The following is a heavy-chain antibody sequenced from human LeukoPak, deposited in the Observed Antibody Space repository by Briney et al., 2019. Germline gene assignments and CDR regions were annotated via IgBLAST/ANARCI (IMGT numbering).Heavy chain of an antibody. D-gene: IGHD4-11*01. CDR2: INHSGST. CDR3: ARCRRDYSRGNWFDP. CDR1: GGSFSGFH. Sequence: SETLSLTCAVYGGSFSGFHWSWIRQPPGKGLEWIGEINHSGSTNYNPSLKSRVTISVDTSKNQFSLKLSSVTAADTAVYYCARCRRDYSRGNWFDPWGQGTLVTVSS. V-gene: IGHV4-34*01. J-gene: IGHJ5*02.